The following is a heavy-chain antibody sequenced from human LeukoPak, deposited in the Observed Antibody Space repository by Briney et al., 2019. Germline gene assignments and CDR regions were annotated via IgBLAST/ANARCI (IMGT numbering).Heavy chain of an antibody. Sequence: PGGSLRLSCAASGFTFSSYWMSWVRQAPGKGLEWVANIKQDGSEKYYVDSVKGRFTISRDNAKNSLYLQMNSLRAEDTAVYYCARGFSSGWYEDSYYYYYMDVWGKGTTVTVSS. CDR2: IKQDGSEK. D-gene: IGHD6-19*01. CDR3: ARGFSSGWYEDSYYYYYMDV. V-gene: IGHV3-7*01. CDR1: GFTFSSYW. J-gene: IGHJ6*03.